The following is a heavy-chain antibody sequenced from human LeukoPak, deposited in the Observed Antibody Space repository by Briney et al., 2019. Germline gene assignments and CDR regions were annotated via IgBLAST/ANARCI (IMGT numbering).Heavy chain of an antibody. CDR1: GFTFSSYA. J-gene: IGHJ4*02. Sequence: GGSLRLSCAASGFTFSSYAMSWVRQAPGEGLEWVSAISGSGGSTYYADSVKGRFTISRDNSKNTLYLQMNSLRVEDTAVYYCARDFIRCSGGSCRYYFDYWGQGTLVTVSS. CDR2: ISGSGGST. CDR3: ARDFIRCSGGSCRYYFDY. D-gene: IGHD2-15*01. V-gene: IGHV3-23*01.